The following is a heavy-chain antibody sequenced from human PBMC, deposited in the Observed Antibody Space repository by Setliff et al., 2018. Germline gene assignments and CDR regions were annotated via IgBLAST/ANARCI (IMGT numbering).Heavy chain of an antibody. V-gene: IGHV4-59*11. CDR2: IYYSGST. CDR1: GGSISSHY. CDR3: ARRTEYYNFWSGYYDY. Sequence: SENLSLTCTVSGGSISSHYWSWIRQPPGKGLEWIGYIYYSGSTNYNPSLKSRVTISVDTSKNQFSLKLSSVTAADTAVYYCARRTEYYNFWSGYYDYWGQGTLVTVSS. J-gene: IGHJ4*02. D-gene: IGHD3-3*01.